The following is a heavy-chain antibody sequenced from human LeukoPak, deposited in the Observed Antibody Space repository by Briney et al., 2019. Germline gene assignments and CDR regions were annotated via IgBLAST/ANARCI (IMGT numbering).Heavy chain of an antibody. CDR3: ARLGVVTIDY. V-gene: IGHV4-38-2*02. J-gene: IGHJ4*02. D-gene: IGHD3-3*01. Sequence: SETLSLTCTVCGYSISSGYYWGWIRQPPGKGLEWIGSIYHSGSTYYNPSLKSRVTISVDTSKNQFSLKLSSVTAADTAVYYCARLGVVTIDYWGQGTLVTVSS. CDR2: IYHSGST. CDR1: GYSISSGYY.